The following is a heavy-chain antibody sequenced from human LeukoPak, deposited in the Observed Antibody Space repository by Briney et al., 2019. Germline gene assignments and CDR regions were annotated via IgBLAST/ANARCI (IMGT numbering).Heavy chain of an antibody. Sequence: ASVKVSCKASGYTFTSYGISWVRQAPGQGLEWMGWISAYNGNTNYAQKLQGRVTMTTDTSTSTGYMELRSLRSDDTAVYYCARDKSSSSWYEWGQGTLVTXSS. J-gene: IGHJ4*02. CDR1: GYTFTSYG. CDR2: ISAYNGNT. D-gene: IGHD6-13*01. V-gene: IGHV1-18*01. CDR3: ARDKSSSSWYE.